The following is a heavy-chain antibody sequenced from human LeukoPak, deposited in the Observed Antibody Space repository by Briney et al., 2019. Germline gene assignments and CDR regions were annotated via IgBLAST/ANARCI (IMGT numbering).Heavy chain of an antibody. CDR2: IYYSGST. CDR3: ARFYSSGWYGHYYYYYGMDV. CDR1: GGSISSYY. J-gene: IGHJ6*02. V-gene: IGHV4-59*08. Sequence: SETLSLTCTVSGGSISSYYWSWIRQPPGKGLEWIGYIYYSGSTNYNPSLKSRVTISVDTSENQFSLKLSSVTAADTAVYYCARFYSSGWYGHYYYYYGMDVWGQGTTVTVSS. D-gene: IGHD6-19*01.